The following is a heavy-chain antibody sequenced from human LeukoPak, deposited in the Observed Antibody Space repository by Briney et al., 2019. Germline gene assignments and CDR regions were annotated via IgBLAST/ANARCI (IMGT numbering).Heavy chain of an antibody. D-gene: IGHD2-15*01. Sequence: SETLSLTCTVSGGSISSGDCYWSWIRQPPGKGLEWIGYIYYSESTYYNPSLKSRVTISVDTSKNQFSLKLSSVTAADTAVYYCARDAGSHHDAFDIWGQGTMVTVSS. CDR2: IYYSEST. CDR3: ARDAGSHHDAFDI. V-gene: IGHV4-30-4*01. J-gene: IGHJ3*02. CDR1: GGSISSGDCY.